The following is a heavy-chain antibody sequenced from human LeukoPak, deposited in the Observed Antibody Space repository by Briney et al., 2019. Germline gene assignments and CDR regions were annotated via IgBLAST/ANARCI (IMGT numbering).Heavy chain of an antibody. CDR3: SRGAVAGHAFGAFDI. Sequence: RPGGSLRLSCTASGFTFGDYALSWVRQAPGKGLEWVGFIRSKAYGGTTEYAASVRGRFTISRDDSKSIAYLQMNSLKTEDTAVYYCSRGAVAGHAFGAFDIWGQGTMVTVSS. CDR1: GFTFGDYA. CDR2: IRSKAYGGTT. J-gene: IGHJ3*02. D-gene: IGHD6-19*01. V-gene: IGHV3-49*04.